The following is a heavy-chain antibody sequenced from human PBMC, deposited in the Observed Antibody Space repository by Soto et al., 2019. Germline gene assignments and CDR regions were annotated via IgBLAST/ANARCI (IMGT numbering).Heavy chain of an antibody. CDR3: ARDSHELWPYYYYGMDV. CDR2: IYYSGST. V-gene: IGHV4-61*01. Sequence: SETLSLTCTVSGGSVSSGSYYWSWIRQPPGKGLEWIGYIYYSGSTNYNPSLKSRVTISVDTSKNQFSLKLSSVTAADTAVYYCARDSHELWPYYYYGMDVWGQGTTVTVSS. D-gene: IGHD3-10*01. J-gene: IGHJ6*02. CDR1: GGSVSSGSYY.